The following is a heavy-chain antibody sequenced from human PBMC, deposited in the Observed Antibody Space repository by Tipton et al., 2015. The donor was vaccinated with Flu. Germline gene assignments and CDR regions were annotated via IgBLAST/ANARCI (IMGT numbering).Heavy chain of an antibody. CDR1: GDSIGGRYC. CDR2: VCQIGSP. V-gene: IGHV4-38-2*02. Sequence: LRLSCSVSGDSIGGRYCWGWIRQPPGKGLEWIGNVCQIGSPYYNPSLKSRITISVNTSNNLFSLNPRSVSAADTAVYYCARAGGSNSWYVYWGQGTLVTVSS. CDR3: ARAGGSNSWYVY. J-gene: IGHJ4*02. D-gene: IGHD6-13*01.